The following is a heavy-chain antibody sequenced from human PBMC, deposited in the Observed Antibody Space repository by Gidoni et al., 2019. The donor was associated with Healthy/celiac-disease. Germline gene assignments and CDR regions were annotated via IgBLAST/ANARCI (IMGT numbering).Heavy chain of an antibody. CDR2: ISGSGGST. J-gene: IGHJ1*01. V-gene: IGHV3-23*01. D-gene: IGHD2-21*01. CDR3: AKTMVVPSAGFQH. Sequence: EVQLLESGGGLVQPGGSLRLSCPASGYTFTSYAMSWVRQAPGKGLGWVSAISGSGGSTYYADSVKGRFTISRDNSKNTLYLQMNSLRAEDTAVYYCAKTMVVPSAGFQHWGQGTLVTVSS. CDR1: GYTFTSYA.